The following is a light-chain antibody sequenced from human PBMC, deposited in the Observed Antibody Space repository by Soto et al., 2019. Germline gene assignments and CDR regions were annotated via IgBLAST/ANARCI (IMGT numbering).Light chain of an antibody. Sequence: DIQMTQSPSSLAASVGDRVTISCRASQGISNYLAWYQQKPGKAPKLLIYATSTLQSGVSSRFTGSGSGTDVTLTISSLQPEDVATYYCQKYNWPPFTFGPGTKVDI. V-gene: IGKV1-27*01. CDR1: QGISNY. CDR3: QKYNWPPFT. J-gene: IGKJ3*01. CDR2: ATS.